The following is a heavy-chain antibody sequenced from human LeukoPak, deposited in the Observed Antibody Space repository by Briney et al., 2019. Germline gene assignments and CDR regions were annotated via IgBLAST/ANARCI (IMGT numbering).Heavy chain of an antibody. CDR2: ISSSSSTI. V-gene: IGHV3-48*02. Sequence: GGSLRLSCAASGFTFTSYAMSWVRQAPGKGLEWVSYISSSSSTIYYADSVKGRFTISRDNAKNSLYLQMNSLRDEDTAVYYCARDVGGPAAAGIFDYWGQGTLVTVSS. D-gene: IGHD6-13*01. CDR1: GFTFTSYA. J-gene: IGHJ4*02. CDR3: ARDVGGPAAAGIFDY.